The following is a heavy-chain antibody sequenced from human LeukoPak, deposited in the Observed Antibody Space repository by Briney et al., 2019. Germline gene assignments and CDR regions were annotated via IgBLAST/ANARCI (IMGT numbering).Heavy chain of an antibody. CDR2: ISRSGDST. V-gene: IGHV3-23*01. CDR1: GFTFSSYA. J-gene: IGHJ4*02. Sequence: PGGSLRLSCAASGFTFSSYAMSWVRQAPGKGLEWVSGISRSGDSTYYGDSGKGRFTIPRDNSKNTLYLQMNSLRAEDTAIYYCAKDKGFSYGFDYWGQGTLVTVSS. CDR3: AKDKGFSYGFDY. D-gene: IGHD5-18*01.